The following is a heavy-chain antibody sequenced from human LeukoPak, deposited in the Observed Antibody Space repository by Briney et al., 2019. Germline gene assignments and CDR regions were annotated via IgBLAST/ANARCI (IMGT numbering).Heavy chain of an antibody. CDR3: ARDQEMATINHLGFDY. D-gene: IGHD5-24*01. Sequence: SETLSLTCTVSGGSISSSSYYWGWIRQPPGKGLEWIGNIYYSGSTYCNPSLKSRVTISVDTSKNQFSLKLSAVTAADTAVYYCARDQEMATINHLGFDYWGQGTLVTVSS. V-gene: IGHV4-39*02. CDR1: GGSISSSSYY. J-gene: IGHJ4*02. CDR2: IYYSGST.